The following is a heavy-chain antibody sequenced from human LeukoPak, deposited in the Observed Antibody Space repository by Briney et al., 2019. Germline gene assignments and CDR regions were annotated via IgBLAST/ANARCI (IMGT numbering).Heavy chain of an antibody. CDR1: GFTLSSYS. D-gene: IGHD1-26*01. CDR3: ARDTRTFDY. Sequence: GGSLRLSCAASGFTLSSYSMNWVRQAPGKGLEWVANIKQDGSEKYYVDSVKGRFTISRDNAKNSLFLQMNSLRAEDTAVYYCARDTRTFDYWGQGTLVTVSS. J-gene: IGHJ4*02. V-gene: IGHV3-7*01. CDR2: IKQDGSEK.